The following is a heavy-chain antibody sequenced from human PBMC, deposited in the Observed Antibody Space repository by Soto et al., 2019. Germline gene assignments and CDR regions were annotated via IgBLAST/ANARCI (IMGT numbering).Heavy chain of an antibody. J-gene: IGHJ4*02. D-gene: IGHD3-9*01. Sequence: GGSLRLSCAASGFTFSSYGMHWVRQAPGKGLEWVAVIWYDGSNKYYADSVKGRFTISRDNSKNTLYLQMNSLRAEDTAVYYCARDSGYFDWLFPTNWGQGTLVTVSS. CDR2: IWYDGSNK. CDR3: ARDSGYFDWLFPTN. CDR1: GFTFSSYG. V-gene: IGHV3-33*01.